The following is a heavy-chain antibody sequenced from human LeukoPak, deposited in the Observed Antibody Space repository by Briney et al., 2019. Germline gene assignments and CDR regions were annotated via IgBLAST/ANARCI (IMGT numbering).Heavy chain of an antibody. Sequence: SETLSLTCTVSGYAISSGYYWGWIWQPPGKGLEWIGSIYHSGSTYYNPSLKSRVTMTVDTSKNQFSLKLSSVTAADTAVYYCARDKAVAGSQYNWFDPWGQGTLVTVSS. D-gene: IGHD6-19*01. CDR2: IYHSGST. CDR1: GYAISSGYY. CDR3: ARDKAVAGSQYNWFDP. J-gene: IGHJ5*02. V-gene: IGHV4-38-2*02.